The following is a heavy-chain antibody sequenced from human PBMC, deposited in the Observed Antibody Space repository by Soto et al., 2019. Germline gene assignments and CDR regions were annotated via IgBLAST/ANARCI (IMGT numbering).Heavy chain of an antibody. CDR1: GFTFSSYS. CDR2: ISSSSSTI. Sequence: GGSLRLSCAASGFTFSSYSMNWVRQAPGKGLERVSYISSSSSTIYYADSVKGRFTISRDNAKNSLYLQMNSLRDEDTAVYYCAGGGVSSSIAAAGNGRPGRIRFDPWGQGTLVTVSS. J-gene: IGHJ5*02. D-gene: IGHD6-13*01. V-gene: IGHV3-48*02. CDR3: AGGGVSSSIAAAGNGRPGRIRFDP.